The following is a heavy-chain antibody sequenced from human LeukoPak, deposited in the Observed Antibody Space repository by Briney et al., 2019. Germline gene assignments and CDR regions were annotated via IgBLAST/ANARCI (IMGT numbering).Heavy chain of an antibody. CDR1: GYAFTGYY. D-gene: IGHD3-9*01. Sequence: ATVKVSCKASGYAFTGYYMHWVRQAPGQGLEWMGWINPNSGGTNYAQKFQGRVTMTRDTSISTAYMELSRLRSDDTAVYYCATGRYFDWLTQDYWGQGTLVTVSS. J-gene: IGHJ4*02. CDR3: ATGRYFDWLTQDY. CDR2: INPNSGGT. V-gene: IGHV1-2*02.